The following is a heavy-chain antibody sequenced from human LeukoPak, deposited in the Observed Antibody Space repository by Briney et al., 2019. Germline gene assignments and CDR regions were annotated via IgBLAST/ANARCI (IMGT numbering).Heavy chain of an antibody. CDR3: ASVDY. V-gene: IGHV4-34*01. Sequence: SETLSLTCAVYGGSFSGYYWSWIRQPPGKGLEWIGEINHSGSTNYNPSLKSRVTISVDTSKNQFSLELSSVTAADTAVYYCASVDYWGQGTLVTVSS. J-gene: IGHJ4*02. CDR2: INHSGST. CDR1: GGSFSGYY.